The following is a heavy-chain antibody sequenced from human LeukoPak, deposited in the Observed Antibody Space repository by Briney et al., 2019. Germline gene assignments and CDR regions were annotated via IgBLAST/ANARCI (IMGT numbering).Heavy chain of an antibody. J-gene: IGHJ3*02. CDR3: ARPYYGSGSYYPSDAFDI. D-gene: IGHD3-10*01. CDR1: GGSISSSSYY. V-gene: IGHV4-61*05. CDR2: IYYSGST. Sequence: PSETLSLTCTVSGGSISSSSYYWGWIRQPPGKGLEWIGYIYYSGSTNYNPSLKSRVTISVDTSKNQFSLKLSSVTAADTAVYYCARPYYGSGSYYPSDAFDIWGQGTMVTVSS.